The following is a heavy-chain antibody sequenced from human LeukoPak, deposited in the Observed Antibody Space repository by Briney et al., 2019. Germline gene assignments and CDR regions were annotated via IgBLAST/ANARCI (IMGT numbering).Heavy chain of an antibody. D-gene: IGHD3-10*01. V-gene: IGHV4-39*01. J-gene: IGHJ4*02. CDR2: IYYSGST. CDR3: ARHNARLRGWIGEVDV. Sequence: PSETLSLTCTVSGGSISSSSYYWGWIRQPPGKGLEWIGSIYYSGSTYYNPSLKSRVTISVDTSRSQFSLMLSSVIAADTAVYYCARHNARLRGWIGEVDVWSQGALVTVSS. CDR1: GGSISSSSYY.